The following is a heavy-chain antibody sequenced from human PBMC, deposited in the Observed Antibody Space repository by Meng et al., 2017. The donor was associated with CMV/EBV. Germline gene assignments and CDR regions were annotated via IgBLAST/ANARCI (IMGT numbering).Heavy chain of an antibody. CDR3: AKDQGEVEYYYGSVEYTPDDYYFDY. CDR2: ISSSSSYI. Sequence: GGSLRLSCAASGFTFSSYSMNWVRQAPGKGLEWVSSISSSSSYIYYADSVKGRFTISRDNAKNSLYLQMNSLRAEDTAVYYCAKDQGEVEYYYGSVEYTPDDYYFDYWGQGTLVTVSS. CDR1: GFTFSSYS. V-gene: IGHV3-21*01. D-gene: IGHD3-10*01. J-gene: IGHJ4*02.